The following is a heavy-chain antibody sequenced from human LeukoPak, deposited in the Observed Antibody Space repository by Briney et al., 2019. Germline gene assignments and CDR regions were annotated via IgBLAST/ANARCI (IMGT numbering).Heavy chain of an antibody. CDR1: GYSFTSYW. D-gene: IGHD1-14*01. V-gene: IGHV5-51*01. CDR3: ARGHGIYYYGMDV. J-gene: IGHJ6*02. CDR2: IYPGDSDT. Sequence: GESLKISCKGSGYSFTSYWIGCVRQMPGKGLEWMGIIYPGDSDTRYSPSFQGQVTISANKSISTAYLQWSSLKASDTAMYYCARGHGIYYYGMDVWGQGTTVTVSS.